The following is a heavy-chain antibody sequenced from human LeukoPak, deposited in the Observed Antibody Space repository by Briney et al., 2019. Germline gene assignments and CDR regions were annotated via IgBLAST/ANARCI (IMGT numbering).Heavy chain of an antibody. J-gene: IGHJ6*04. CDR1: GYSFSGHY. CDR2: ISPNSGGT. Sequence: ASVKVSCKASGYSFSGHYMHWVRQAPGQGPEWMGWISPNSGGTNYAQKFQGRVTMTGDTSISTAYMELSSLRSDDTAVYFCARGWFGHMVRGVLDVWGKGTTVTISS. CDR3: ARGWFGHMVRGVLDV. D-gene: IGHD3-10*01. V-gene: IGHV1-2*02.